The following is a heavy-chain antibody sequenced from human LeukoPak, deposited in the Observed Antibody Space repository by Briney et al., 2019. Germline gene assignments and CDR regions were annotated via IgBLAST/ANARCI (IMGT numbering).Heavy chain of an antibody. CDR3: AHRDTALNTFGY. CDR1: GFSLSPSGVG. CDR2: IYGDDNK. D-gene: IGHD5-18*01. Sequence: SGPTLVNPTQTLTLTCTLSGFSLSPSGVGVGWIRLPPGKALEWLALIYGDDNKRYSPSLKSRLTITKDTSKNQVVLTLTNMDPVDTATYYCAHRDTALNTFGYWGQGTLVTVSS. J-gene: IGHJ4*02. V-gene: IGHV2-5*02.